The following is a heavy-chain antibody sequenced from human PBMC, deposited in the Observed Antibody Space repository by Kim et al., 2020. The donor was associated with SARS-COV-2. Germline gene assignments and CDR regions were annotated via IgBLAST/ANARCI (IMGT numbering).Heavy chain of an antibody. Sequence: SETLSLTCTVSGGSISSYYWSWIRQPPGKGLEWIGYVYYSGSTNYNLSLQSRVTISLDASKSQLSLKLSSVTAADTAVYYCARGRMQQLMYYFDYWGQG. CDR3: ARGRMQQLMYYFDY. D-gene: IGHD6-13*01. CDR1: GGSISSYY. J-gene: IGHJ4*02. CDR2: VYYSGST. V-gene: IGHV4-59*13.